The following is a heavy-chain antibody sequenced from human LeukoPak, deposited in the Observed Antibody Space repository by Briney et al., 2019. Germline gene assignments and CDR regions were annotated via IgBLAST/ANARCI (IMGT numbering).Heavy chain of an antibody. Sequence: SETLSLTCTVSGGSISSCYWSWIRQPPGKGLEWIGYIYYSGSTNYNPSLKSRVTISVDTSKNQFSLKLSSMTAADTAVYYCARRLYYYDSSGYQHSWFDPWGQGTLVTHSS. J-gene: IGHJ5*02. D-gene: IGHD3-22*01. CDR2: IYYSGST. CDR3: ARRLYYYDSSGYQHSWFDP. V-gene: IGHV4-59*08. CDR1: GGSISSCY.